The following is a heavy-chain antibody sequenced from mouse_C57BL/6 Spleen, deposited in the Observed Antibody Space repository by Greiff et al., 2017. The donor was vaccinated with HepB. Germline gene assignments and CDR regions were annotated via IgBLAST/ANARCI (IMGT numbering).Heavy chain of an antibody. CDR2: IWRGGST. Sequence: VMLVESGPGLVQPSQSLYITCTVSGFSFTSYGVHWVRQSPGKGLEWLGVIWRGGSTDYNAAFIYRLSISKDNSKSHVFFKMNSLQADDTSIYYCARDWDDYFDYWGQGTTLTVSS. CDR1: GFSFTSYG. V-gene: IGHV2-2*01. J-gene: IGHJ2*01. D-gene: IGHD4-1*01. CDR3: ARDWDDYFDY.